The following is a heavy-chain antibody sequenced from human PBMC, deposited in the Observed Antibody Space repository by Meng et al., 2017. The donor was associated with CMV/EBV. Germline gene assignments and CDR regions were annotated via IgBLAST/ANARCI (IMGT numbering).Heavy chain of an antibody. Sequence: ASVKVSCKASGYTFTSYGISWVRQAPGQGLEWMGWINPNSGGTNYAQKFQGRVTMTRDTSISTAYMELSRLRSDDTAVYYCARALWLVAFDIWGQGTMVTVSS. CDR3: ARALWLVAFDI. D-gene: IGHD6-19*01. CDR1: GYTFTSYG. V-gene: IGHV1-2*02. J-gene: IGHJ3*02. CDR2: INPNSGGT.